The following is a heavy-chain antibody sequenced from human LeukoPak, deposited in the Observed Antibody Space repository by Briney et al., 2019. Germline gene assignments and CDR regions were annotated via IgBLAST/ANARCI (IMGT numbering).Heavy chain of an antibody. CDR3: ASGFPRPTRGFYFDY. CDR1: GGTFSSYA. Sequence: ASVKLSCKASGGTFSSYAISWVRQAPGQGLEWMGGINPIFGTTYYAQKFQGRVTITTDESTNSAYMQLNSLRAEDTAVYYCASGFPRPTRGFYFDYWGQGTLVTVSS. J-gene: IGHJ4*02. D-gene: IGHD2-15*01. CDR2: INPIFGTT. V-gene: IGHV1-69*05.